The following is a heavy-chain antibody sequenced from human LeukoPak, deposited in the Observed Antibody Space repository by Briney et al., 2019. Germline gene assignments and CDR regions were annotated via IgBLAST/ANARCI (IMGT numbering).Heavy chain of an antibody. V-gene: IGHV3-23*01. D-gene: IGHD3-3*01. Sequence: XYAMNWVRQAPXXXLEWVSTISGSGGSTYYADSGKGRFTISRDNSKKTLYLQMNSLRAEDTAVYYCAKAFTIFGVVIMDFDYWGQGTLVTVSS. J-gene: IGHJ4*02. CDR1: XYA. CDR2: ISGSGGST. CDR3: AKAFTIFGVVIMDFDY.